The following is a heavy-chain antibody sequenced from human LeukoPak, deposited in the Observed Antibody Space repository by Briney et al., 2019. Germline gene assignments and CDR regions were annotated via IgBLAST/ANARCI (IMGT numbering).Heavy chain of an antibody. V-gene: IGHV4-34*01. D-gene: IGHD2-2*01. Sequence: SETLSLTCAVYGGSFSGYYWSWIRQPPGKGLEWIGEINHSGSTNYNPSLKSRVTISVDTSKNQFSLKLSSVTAADTAVYYCARLSVDCSSTTCYDFDYWGQGTLVTVSS. CDR3: ARLSVDCSSTTCYDFDY. CDR1: GGSFSGYY. J-gene: IGHJ4*02. CDR2: INHSGST.